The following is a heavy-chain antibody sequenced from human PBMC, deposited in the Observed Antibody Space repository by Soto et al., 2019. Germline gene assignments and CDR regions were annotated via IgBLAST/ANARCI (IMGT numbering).Heavy chain of an antibody. CDR1: GFRFSSYS. V-gene: IGHV3-23*01. J-gene: IGHJ4*02. D-gene: IGHD3-22*01. CDR3: ATMNGYFEY. Sequence: GGSLRLSCADSGFRFSSYSMSWVRQTPGKGLEWVAAITATGDRTYYADSVTGRFTISRDNSKKTHYLQMTSLRAEDTAMYYCATMNGYFEYWGQGTPVTSPQ. CDR2: ITATGDRT.